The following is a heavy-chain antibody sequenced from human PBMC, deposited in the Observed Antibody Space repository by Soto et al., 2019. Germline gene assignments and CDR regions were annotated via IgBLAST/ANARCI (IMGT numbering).Heavy chain of an antibody. D-gene: IGHD6-19*01. Sequence: QVQLVESGGGVVQPGRSLRLSCAASGFTFSSYAMHWVRQAPGKGLEWVAVISYDGSNKYYADSVKGRFTISRDNSKNPLYLQKNSLRAEDRAVYYCASEAGYSSGWGLYYGMDVWGKGTTVTV. V-gene: IGHV3-30-3*01. CDR2: ISYDGSNK. CDR3: ASEAGYSSGWGLYYGMDV. J-gene: IGHJ6*04. CDR1: GFTFSSYA.